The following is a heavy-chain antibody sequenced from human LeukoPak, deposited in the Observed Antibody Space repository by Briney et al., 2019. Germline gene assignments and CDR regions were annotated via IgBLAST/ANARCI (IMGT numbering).Heavy chain of an antibody. CDR1: GFTFSSYS. CDR2: MSGSGGTI. D-gene: IGHD3-10*01. J-gene: IGHJ6*03. Sequence: PGGSLRLSCAASGFTFSSYSMNWVRQAPGNGLEWVSSMSGSGGTIHYADSVKGRFTISRENSKNTLYLQMSRLRAEDTAIYYCAKLVREFGDPSYMDVWGKGTTVTISS. V-gene: IGHV3-23*01. CDR3: AKLVREFGDPSYMDV.